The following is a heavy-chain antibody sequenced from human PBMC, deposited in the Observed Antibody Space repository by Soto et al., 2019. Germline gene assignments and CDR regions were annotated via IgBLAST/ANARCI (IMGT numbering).Heavy chain of an antibody. CDR1: GGTFSSYA. V-gene: IGHV1-69*13. J-gene: IGHJ3*02. CDR2: IILIFGTA. D-gene: IGHD2-2*01. Sequence: SVKVSCKASGGTFSSYAISWVRQAPGQGLEWMGGIILIFGTANYAQKFQGRVTITADESTSTAYMELRSLRSDDTAVYYCATDHIVVVPGARAHYAFDIWGQGTMVTVSS. CDR3: ATDHIVVVPGARAHYAFDI.